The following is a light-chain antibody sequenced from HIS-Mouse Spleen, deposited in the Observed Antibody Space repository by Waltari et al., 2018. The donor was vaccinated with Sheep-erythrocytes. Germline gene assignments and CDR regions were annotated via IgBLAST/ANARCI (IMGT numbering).Light chain of an antibody. J-gene: IGLJ1*01. CDR3: SSYTSSSSYV. CDR1: SSDVGGYNY. Sequence: QSALTQPASVSGSPGQSITISCTGTSSDVGGYNYVSWYQQHPGKAPKLMMYDVSNRPSGVCNRFSGSKSGHPASLTISGLQAEDEADYYCSSYTSSSSYVFGTGTKVTVL. CDR2: DVS. V-gene: IGLV2-14*03.